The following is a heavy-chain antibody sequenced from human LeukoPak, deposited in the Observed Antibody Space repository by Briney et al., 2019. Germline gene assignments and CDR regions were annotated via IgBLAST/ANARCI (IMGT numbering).Heavy chain of an antibody. J-gene: IGHJ4*02. CDR1: GFTFTTYG. CDR2: IWSDGSIK. CDR3: ARAVGPFDY. Sequence: GGSLRLSCAASGFTFTTYGLHWVRQAPGKGLEWVAVIWSDGSIKYYADSVKGRFTISRGNFKNTLYLQMNSLRAEDTAVYYCARAVGPFDYWGQGTLVTVSS. V-gene: IGHV3-33*01.